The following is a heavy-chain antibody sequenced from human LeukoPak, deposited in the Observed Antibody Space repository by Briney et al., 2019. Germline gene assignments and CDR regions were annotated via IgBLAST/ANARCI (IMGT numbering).Heavy chain of an antibody. CDR2: IRSSGSAI. CDR1: GFTLSSYE. J-gene: IGHJ4*02. Sequence: GGSLRLSCAASGFTLSSYEMNWVRQAPGKGLEWVSKIRSSGSAIYYADSVKGRFTISRDNAKSSLYLQMNSLRVEDTAVYYCARGGSLGYWGQGTLVTVSS. CDR3: ARGGSLGY. V-gene: IGHV3-48*03. D-gene: IGHD6-19*01.